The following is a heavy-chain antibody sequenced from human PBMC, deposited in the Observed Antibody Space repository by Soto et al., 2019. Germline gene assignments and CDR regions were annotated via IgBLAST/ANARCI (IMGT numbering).Heavy chain of an antibody. CDR2: MQPSSGRT. Sequence: QVQLVQSGAEVREPGASVKVSCKASGYSFTSLDINWVRQTTGQGLEWMGWMQPSSGRTGYAQKFQGRVTMTRDTSINTAYMELSSLTSDATAFYYCARGVTAGVDYWGQGPLVTVSS. J-gene: IGHJ4*02. CDR1: GYSFTSLD. D-gene: IGHD1-26*01. CDR3: ARGVTAGVDY. V-gene: IGHV1-8*01.